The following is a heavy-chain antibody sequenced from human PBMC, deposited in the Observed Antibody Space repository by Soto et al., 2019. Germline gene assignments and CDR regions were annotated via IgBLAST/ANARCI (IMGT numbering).Heavy chain of an antibody. J-gene: IGHJ3*02. CDR2: ISSSTSYI. D-gene: IGHD3-16*01. V-gene: IGHV3-21*03. Sequence: EVQLVESGGGLVKPGGSLRLSCAASGFTFISSSMNWVRQAPGRGLEWVSSISSSTSYIYYIDSVNGRFTISRDNAKNSLSLRINSLRAEDAAVYYWPREKDAWGAGGSNGGDAFVIWGQGTMVTVSS. CDR1: GFTFISSS. CDR3: PREKDAWGAGGSNGGDAFVI.